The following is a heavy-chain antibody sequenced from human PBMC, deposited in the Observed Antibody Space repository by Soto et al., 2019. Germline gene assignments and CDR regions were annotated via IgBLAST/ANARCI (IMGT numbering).Heavy chain of an antibody. CDR2: ISSSSNVI. Sequence: GGSLRLSCVDSGFSLYNYGVNWVRQAPGKGLEWISYISSSSNVISYANSVKGRFTISRDNAKNSLYLEMTTLRADDSGLYYCARWPRVSSTGTVAHWGRGTLVTVSS. D-gene: IGHD1-1*01. CDR3: ARWPRVSSTGTVAH. V-gene: IGHV3-48*01. CDR1: GFSLYNYG. J-gene: IGHJ4*02.